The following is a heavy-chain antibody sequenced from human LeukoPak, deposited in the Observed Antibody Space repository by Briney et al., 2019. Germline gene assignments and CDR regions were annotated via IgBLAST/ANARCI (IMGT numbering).Heavy chain of an antibody. Sequence: PGGSLRLSCAASGLTFSSNNMNWVRQAPGKGPEWVSYISSSSGIIYYADSVKGRFTISRDNAKNSLYLQMNSLRAEDTAVYYCARGSGPNYYFDYWGQGTLVTVSS. D-gene: IGHD5-12*01. V-gene: IGHV3-48*04. CDR3: ARGSGPNYYFDY. CDR1: GLTFSSNN. J-gene: IGHJ4*02. CDR2: ISSSSGII.